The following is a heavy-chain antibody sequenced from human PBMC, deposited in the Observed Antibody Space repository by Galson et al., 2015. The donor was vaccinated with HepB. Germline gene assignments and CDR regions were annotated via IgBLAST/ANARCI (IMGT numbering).Heavy chain of an antibody. V-gene: IGHV4-30-4*01. CDR2: IYYSGST. CDR1: GGSISSGDYY. CDR3: ARGTTYAYAFDI. J-gene: IGHJ3*02. D-gene: IGHD1-7*01. Sequence: TLSLTCTVSGGSISSGDYYWSWIRQPPGKGLEWIGYIYYSGSTYYNPSLKSRVTISVDTSKNQFSLKLSSVTAADTAVYYCARGTTYAYAFDIWGQGTMVTVSS.